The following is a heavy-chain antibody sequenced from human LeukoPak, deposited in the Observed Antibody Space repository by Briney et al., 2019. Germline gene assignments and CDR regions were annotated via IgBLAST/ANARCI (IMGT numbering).Heavy chain of an antibody. CDR3: ARDPLYSSSWFSPYFDY. CDR2: ISSSSSTI. V-gene: IGHV3-48*04. D-gene: IGHD6-13*01. Sequence: GGSLRLSCAASGFTFSSYSMNWVRQAPGKGLEWVSYISSSSSTIYYADSVKGRFTISRDNAKNSLYLQMNSLGAEDTAVYYCARDPLYSSSWFSPYFDYWGQGTLVTVSS. J-gene: IGHJ4*02. CDR1: GFTFSSYS.